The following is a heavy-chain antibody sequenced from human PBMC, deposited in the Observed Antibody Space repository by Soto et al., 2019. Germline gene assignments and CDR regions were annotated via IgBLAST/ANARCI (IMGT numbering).Heavy chain of an antibody. CDR1: GFTFTDYG. CDR3: AKDTYYHDSSGYYVFDY. D-gene: IGHD3-22*01. J-gene: IGHJ4*02. Sequence: QVQLVESGGGVVQPGRSLRLSCADSGFTFTDYGMHWVRQAPGKGLEWVAVISYDGSNKNYEDSVKGRFTISRDNSKNTLYLQMNSLRAEDTDVYYCAKDTYYHDSSGYYVFDYWGQGTLVTVSS. V-gene: IGHV3-30*18. CDR2: ISYDGSNK.